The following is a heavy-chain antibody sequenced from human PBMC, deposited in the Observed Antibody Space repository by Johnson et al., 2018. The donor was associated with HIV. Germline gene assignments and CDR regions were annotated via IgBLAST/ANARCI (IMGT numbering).Heavy chain of an antibody. CDR2: ISYDGSNK. J-gene: IGHJ3*02. Sequence: QVQLVESGGGVVQPGRSLRLSCAASGFTFSSYAMHWVRQAPGKGLEWVAVISYDGSNKYYADSVKGRFTISRDNSNNTLYLQMNSLRAEDTAVYYCARDRSSGWYGRVDAFDIWGQGTMVTVSS. CDR1: GFTFSSYA. CDR3: ARDRSSGWYGRVDAFDI. D-gene: IGHD6-19*01. V-gene: IGHV3-30-3*01.